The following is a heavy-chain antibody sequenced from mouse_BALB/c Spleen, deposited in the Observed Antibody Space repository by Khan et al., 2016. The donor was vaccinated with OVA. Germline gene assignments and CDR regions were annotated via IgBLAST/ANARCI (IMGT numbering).Heavy chain of an antibody. CDR2: LSYSGRP. J-gene: IGHJ2*01. D-gene: IGHD1-1*01. CDR3: ARSVTITTVVATDFDY. CDR1: GYSITSDYA. Sequence: EVQLQESGPGLVKPSQSLSLTCTVTGYSITSDYAWNWIRQFPGNKLEWMGYLSYSGRPSYNPSLKSRISITRDTSNNQFFLQLNSVTTEDTATSYCARSVTITTVVATDFDYWGQGTTLTVSS. V-gene: IGHV3-2*02.